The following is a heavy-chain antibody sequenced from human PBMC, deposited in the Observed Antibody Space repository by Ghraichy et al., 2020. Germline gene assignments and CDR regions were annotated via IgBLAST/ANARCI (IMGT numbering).Heavy chain of an antibody. V-gene: IGHV4-59*01. CDR3: ARDTGGYYYDSSGYYRIGAGFFDY. CDR2: IYYSGST. Sequence: SETLSLTCTVSGGSISSYYWSWIRQPPGKGLEWIGYIYYSGSTNYNPSLKSRVTISVDTSKNQFSLKLSSVTAADTAVYYCARDTGGYYYDSSGYYRIGAGFFDYWGQGTLVTVSS. CDR1: GGSISSYY. J-gene: IGHJ4*02. D-gene: IGHD3-22*01.